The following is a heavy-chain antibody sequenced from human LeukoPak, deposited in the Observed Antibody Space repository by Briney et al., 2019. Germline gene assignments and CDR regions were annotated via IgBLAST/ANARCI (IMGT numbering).Heavy chain of an antibody. CDR1: GGSISSYY. CDR3: ARYFDLKGNWFDP. Sequence: SETLSLTCTVSGGSISSYYWSWIRQPPGKGLEWIGYIYYSGSTNYNPSLKSRVTISVDTSKNQFSLKLSSVTAADTAVYYCARYFDLKGNWFDPWGQGTLVTVSS. J-gene: IGHJ5*02. V-gene: IGHV4-59*13. D-gene: IGHD3-9*01. CDR2: IYYSGST.